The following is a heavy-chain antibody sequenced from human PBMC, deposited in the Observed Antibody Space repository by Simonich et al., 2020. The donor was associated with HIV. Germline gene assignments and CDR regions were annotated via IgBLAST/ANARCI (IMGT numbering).Heavy chain of an antibody. D-gene: IGHD6-13*01. J-gene: IGHJ5*02. Sequence: QVQLVQSGAEVKKPGASVKVSCKASGYTFSLYDINWVRQSTGQGLEWMGWMNHKSGNKGYAQNFQGRVNITSNSSITTAYMELSSLRSEDTAVYYCARGLGASRYVGENWFDPWGQGTLVIVSS. CDR1: GYTFSLYD. V-gene: IGHV1-8*03. CDR2: MNHKSGNK. CDR3: ARGLGASRYVGENWFDP.